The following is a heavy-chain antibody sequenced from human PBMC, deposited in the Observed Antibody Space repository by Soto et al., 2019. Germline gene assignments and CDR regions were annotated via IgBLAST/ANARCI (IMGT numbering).Heavy chain of an antibody. J-gene: IGHJ6*02. Sequence: SVKVCGEASGGTFSSYAISWVRQAPGQGLEWMGGIIPIFGTANYAQKFQGRVTITADESTSTAYMELSSLRSEDTAVYYCARGFKQWLVRYYYYGMDVWGQGTTVTVS. CDR1: GGTFSSYA. V-gene: IGHV1-69*13. CDR2: IIPIFGTA. CDR3: ARGFKQWLVRYYYYGMDV. D-gene: IGHD6-19*01.